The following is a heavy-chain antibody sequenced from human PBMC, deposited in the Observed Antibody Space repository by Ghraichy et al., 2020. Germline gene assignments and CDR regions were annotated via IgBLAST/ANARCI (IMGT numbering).Heavy chain of an antibody. V-gene: IGHV2-5*01. CDR1: GFSFNSSGVD. Sequence: SGPTLVKPTQTLTLTCTFSGFSFNSSGVDVGWIRQPPGKALEWLALIYWNDDKRFSPSLKNRLTITKDTSKNQVVLTMTNMDPVDTATYYCAHSPIKYGSGSPLVSSKYYFDYWGQGTLVTVSS. D-gene: IGHD3-10*01. J-gene: IGHJ4*02. CDR3: AHSPIKYGSGSPLVSSKYYFDY. CDR2: IYWNDDK.